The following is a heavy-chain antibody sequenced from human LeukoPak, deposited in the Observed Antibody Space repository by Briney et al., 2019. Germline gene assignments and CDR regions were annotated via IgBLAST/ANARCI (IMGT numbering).Heavy chain of an antibody. D-gene: IGHD2-2*01. CDR1: GFTFSSYS. V-gene: IGHV3-21*01. CDR2: ISSGSSYI. J-gene: IGHJ5*02. CDR3: ARAYQLLSRWFDP. Sequence: GGSLRLSWAASGFTFSSYSMNWVRQAPGKGLEWVSSISSGSSYIYYAHSVKGRFTISRDNAKNSLYLQMNSLRAEDTAVYYCARAYQLLSRWFDPWGQGTLVTVSS.